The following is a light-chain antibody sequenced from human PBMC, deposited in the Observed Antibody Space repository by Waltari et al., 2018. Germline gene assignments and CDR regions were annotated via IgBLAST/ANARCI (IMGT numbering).Light chain of an antibody. J-gene: IGLJ3*02. V-gene: IGLV2-18*02. CDR2: EVT. CDR1: SSDIGSYKT. CDR3: NSFTSSNTWV. Sequence: QSALTQPPSVSGSPGQSVTISCTGTSSDIGSYKTVSWYQQAPGTAPKLMIYEVTNRPAGVPDRFSGSKSANTASLTISGLQVEDEADYYGNSFTSSNTWVFGGGTRLTVL.